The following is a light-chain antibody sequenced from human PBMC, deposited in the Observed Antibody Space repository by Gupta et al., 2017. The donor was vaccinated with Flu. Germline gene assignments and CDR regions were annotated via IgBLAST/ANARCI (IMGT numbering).Light chain of an antibody. J-gene: IGKJ2*01. V-gene: IGKV3-11*01. Sequence: PAALSSSPGERATPSSRARQSVSSYLAWYQQKPGQAPRLLIYDTSNRATGIAARFSGSVAGTYFTLTSSSREPEDFAVYYCQQRSKWPFTFGEGTKVEIK. CDR3: QQRSKWPFT. CDR1: QSVSSY. CDR2: DTS.